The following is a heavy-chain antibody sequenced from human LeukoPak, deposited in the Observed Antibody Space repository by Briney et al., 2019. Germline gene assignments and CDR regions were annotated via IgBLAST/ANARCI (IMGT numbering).Heavy chain of an antibody. Sequence: GGSLRLSCAASGFTFSSYAMSWVRQAPGKGLEWVSAISGSGGSTYYADSVKGRFTISRDNSKNTLYLQMNSLRAEDTAVYYCARDTRDTTPPYYYYMDVWGKGATVTVSS. D-gene: IGHD1-14*01. CDR3: ARDTRDTTPPYYYYMDV. V-gene: IGHV3-23*01. CDR2: ISGSGGST. CDR1: GFTFSSYA. J-gene: IGHJ6*03.